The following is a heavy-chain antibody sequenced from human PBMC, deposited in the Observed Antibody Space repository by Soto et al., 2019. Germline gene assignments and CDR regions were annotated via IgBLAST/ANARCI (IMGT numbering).Heavy chain of an antibody. CDR2: VGNDGSVT. D-gene: IGHD6-19*01. V-gene: IGHV3-30*02. CDR3: AKPSPAVAGPWYFDL. Sequence: XVCLRLSCAACGFGFSSYCRHWVRQAPGKGLEWVAVVGNDGSVTYYADSVKGRVTLSRDNSKTTVYLQMNSPRLEDTALYYCAKPSPAVAGPWYFDLCGRRTLVTVPS. CDR1: GFGFSSYC. J-gene: IGHJ2*01.